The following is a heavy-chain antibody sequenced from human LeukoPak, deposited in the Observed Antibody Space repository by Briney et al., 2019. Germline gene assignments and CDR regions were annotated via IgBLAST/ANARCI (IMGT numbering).Heavy chain of an antibody. J-gene: IGHJ4*02. CDR2: IKEDGSDK. D-gene: IGHD5-24*01. Sequence: GGSLRLSCAASGFTFSSYWMSWVRQVPGKGLEWVANIKEDGSDKYYVDSVKGRFTISRDNAKNSLYLQMSSLRAEDTAVYYCVRDRGWLQFDYWGQGTLATVCS. CDR1: GFTFSSYW. CDR3: VRDRGWLQFDY. V-gene: IGHV3-7*01.